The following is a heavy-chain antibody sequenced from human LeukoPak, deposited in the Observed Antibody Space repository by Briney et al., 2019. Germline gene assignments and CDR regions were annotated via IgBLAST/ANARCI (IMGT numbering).Heavy chain of an antibody. J-gene: IGHJ4*02. Sequence: GGSLRLSCAASGFTFSSYWMSWVRQAPGKGLEWVANIKQDGSEKYYVDSEKGRFTISRDNAKNSLYLQMNSLRAEDTAVYYCAGEEAAYVWGSYRQNYFAYWGQGTLVTVSS. CDR3: AGEEAAYVWGSYRQNYFAY. V-gene: IGHV3-7*01. CDR2: IKQDGSEK. D-gene: IGHD3-16*02. CDR1: GFTFSSYW.